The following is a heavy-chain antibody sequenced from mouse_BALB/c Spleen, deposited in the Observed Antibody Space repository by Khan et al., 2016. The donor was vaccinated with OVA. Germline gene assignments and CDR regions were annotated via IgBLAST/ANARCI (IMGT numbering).Heavy chain of an antibody. D-gene: IGHD2-13*01. J-gene: IGHJ3*01. CDR2: ISDGGSYT. V-gene: IGHV5-4*02. Sequence: EVELVESGGGLVKPGGSLTLSCAASGFTFSDYYMYWVRQTPEKRLEWVATISDGGSYTYYPDSVKGRFTISRDDAENNLYLHMSSLKSDDTAMYYCVRCYYGDPFPYWGQGTLVTVSA. CDR1: GFTFSDYY. CDR3: VRCYYGDPFPY.